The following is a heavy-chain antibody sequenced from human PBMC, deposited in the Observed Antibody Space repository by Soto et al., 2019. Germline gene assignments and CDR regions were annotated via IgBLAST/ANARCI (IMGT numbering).Heavy chain of an antibody. V-gene: IGHV3-33*01. Sequence: GGSLRLSCAASVFTFSGFGMHLVRQSPGKGLEWVAIIWYDGSDKYYADSVKGRFTISRDNSKNTLYLQMNSLRAEDTAVYHCAFGNLSYYFEYWGQGTTVTVSS. J-gene: IGHJ4*02. CDR2: IWYDGSDK. CDR3: AFGNLSYYFEY. CDR1: VFTFSGFG. D-gene: IGHD3-16*01.